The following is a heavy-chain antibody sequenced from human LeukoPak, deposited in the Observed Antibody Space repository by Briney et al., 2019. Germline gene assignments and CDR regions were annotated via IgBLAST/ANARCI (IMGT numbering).Heavy chain of an antibody. J-gene: IGHJ1*01. CDR2: IKQDGSEK. D-gene: IGHD1-1*01. Sequence: GGSLRLSCAASGFTFDNYAMSWVRQAPGKGLEWVANIKQDGSEKYYVDSVKGRFTVSRDNPKNLLYLQLNSLRAEDTAVYYCVTSRGTGHQWGQGTLVTVSS. V-gene: IGHV3-7*01. CDR3: VTSRGTGHQ. CDR1: GFTFDNYA.